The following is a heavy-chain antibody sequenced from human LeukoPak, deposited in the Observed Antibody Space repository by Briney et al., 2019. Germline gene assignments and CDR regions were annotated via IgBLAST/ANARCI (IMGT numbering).Heavy chain of an antibody. Sequence: PGGSLRLSCAASGFTFTSYAMNWVRQAPGKGLEWVSSISRGGDSTYYADSVKGRFTISRDNSKNTVFLQMNSLRAEDTAVYYCAKGSRSIAVDNLCDYWGQGTLVTVSS. V-gene: IGHV3-23*01. J-gene: IGHJ4*02. D-gene: IGHD6-6*01. CDR3: AKGSRSIAVDNLCDY. CDR1: GFTFTSYA. CDR2: ISRGGDST.